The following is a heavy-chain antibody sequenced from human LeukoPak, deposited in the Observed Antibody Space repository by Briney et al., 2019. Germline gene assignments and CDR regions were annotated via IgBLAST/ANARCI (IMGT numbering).Heavy chain of an antibody. J-gene: IGHJ4*02. Sequence: GGSLRLSCTAPGFTLRSYAMSWVRQAPGKGLAWGSLITGVGEMTYYAHSVKGRFTISRDNSKNTLYLQMNSLRAEDTAVYYCAKAVVPVISQHYFDYWGQGTLVTVSS. D-gene: IGHD3-22*01. CDR3: AKAVVPVISQHYFDY. CDR1: GFTLRSYA. CDR2: ITGVGEMT. V-gene: IGHV3-23*01.